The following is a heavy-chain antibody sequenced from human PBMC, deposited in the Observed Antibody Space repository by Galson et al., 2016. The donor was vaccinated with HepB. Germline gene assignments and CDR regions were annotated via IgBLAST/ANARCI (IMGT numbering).Heavy chain of an antibody. Sequence: ETLSLTCTVSGGSISTYYWIWMRQSAGKGLEWIGRVHRSGTATYNPSLKSRATFSVDTSENQFSLKLNSVTTADTAVYFCARAKYHYDSSGYYNGGYYSYYMDVWGKGTTVTVSS. CDR1: GGSISTYY. V-gene: IGHV4-4*07. CDR2: VHRSGTA. J-gene: IGHJ6*03. D-gene: IGHD3-22*01. CDR3: ARAKYHYDSSGYYNGGYYSYYMDV.